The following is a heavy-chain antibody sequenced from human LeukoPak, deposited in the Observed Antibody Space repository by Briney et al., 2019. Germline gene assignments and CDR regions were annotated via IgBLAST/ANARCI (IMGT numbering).Heavy chain of an antibody. Sequence: GGSLRLSCAASGFTFSDYWMAWVRQAPGKGLEWVANIWPDGSDKYHVDSVRGRFTISRDNAQNSLNLQMNSLRAEDSAVYYCARGGVNAGLDRWGQGTLVTVS. CDR2: IWPDGSDK. CDR3: ARGGVNAGLDR. V-gene: IGHV3-7*04. D-gene: IGHD3-10*01. J-gene: IGHJ5*02. CDR1: GFTFSDYW.